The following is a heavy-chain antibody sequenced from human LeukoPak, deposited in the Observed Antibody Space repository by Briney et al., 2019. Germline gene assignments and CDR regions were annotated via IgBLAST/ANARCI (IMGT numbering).Heavy chain of an antibody. CDR2: INHSGST. CDR3: ARSGHGRYQLLYQGYYYYYGMDV. Sequence: PSETLSLTCAVYGGSFSGYYWSWIRQPPGKGLEWIGEINHSGSTNYNPSLKSRVTISVDTSKNQFSLKLSSVTAADTAVYYCARSGHGRYQLLYQGYYYYYGMDVWGQGTTVTVSS. D-gene: IGHD2-2*02. J-gene: IGHJ6*02. CDR1: GGSFSGYY. V-gene: IGHV4-34*01.